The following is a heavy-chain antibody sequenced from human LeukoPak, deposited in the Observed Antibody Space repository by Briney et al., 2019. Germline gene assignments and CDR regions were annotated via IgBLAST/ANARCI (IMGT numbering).Heavy chain of an antibody. CDR3: AKAGAAAGPYYYYYYYMDV. CDR1: GFTFDDYA. CDR2: ISGDGGST. V-gene: IGHV3-43*02. D-gene: IGHD6-13*01. J-gene: IGHJ6*03. Sequence: GGSLRLSCAASGFTFDDYAMHWVRQAPGKGLEWVSLISGDGGSTYYADSVKGRFTISRDNSKNSLYLQMNSLRTEDTALYYCAKAGAAAGPYYYYYYYMDVWGKGTTVTVSS.